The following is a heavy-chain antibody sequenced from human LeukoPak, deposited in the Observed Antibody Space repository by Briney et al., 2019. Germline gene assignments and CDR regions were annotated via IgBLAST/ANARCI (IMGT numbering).Heavy chain of an antibody. Sequence: PGGSLRLSCAASGFTFSTYGMYWVRQAPGKGLLWVSRINTEGKTTYYADSVKGRFAVSRDNAKNTLYLQMNSLRTEDTAVYYCARDAGSNSHDWYFDLWGRGTLVTVSS. CDR1: GFTFSTYG. J-gene: IGHJ2*01. CDR3: ARDAGSNSHDWYFDL. CDR2: INTEGKTT. D-gene: IGHD1-26*01. V-gene: IGHV3-74*01.